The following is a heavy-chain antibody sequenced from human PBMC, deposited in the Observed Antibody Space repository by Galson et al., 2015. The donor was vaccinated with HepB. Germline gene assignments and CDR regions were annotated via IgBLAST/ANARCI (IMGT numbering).Heavy chain of an antibody. CDR2: IRSKANSYAT. J-gene: IGHJ4*02. V-gene: IGHV3-73*01. CDR1: GFIFSGSA. D-gene: IGHD1-26*01. Sequence: SLRLSCEASGFIFSGSAMHWVRQASGKGLEWVGRIRSKANSYATAYAASVKGRFTISRDDSKNTAYLQMNSLKTEDTAVYFCTSGIVGATAEDYWGQGTLVTVSS. CDR3: TSGIVGATAEDY.